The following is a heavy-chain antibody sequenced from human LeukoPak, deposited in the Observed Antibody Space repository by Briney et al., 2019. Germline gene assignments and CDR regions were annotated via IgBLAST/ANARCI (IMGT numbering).Heavy chain of an antibody. J-gene: IGHJ4*02. CDR2: ISGSGEST. CDR3: AREHWDFDY. CDR1: GFTFSSYA. D-gene: IGHD7-27*01. V-gene: IGHV3-23*01. Sequence: GGSLRLSCAASGFTFSSYAMTWARQAPGKGLEWVSEISGSGESTYYGDSVKGRFTISRDNSKNTLYLQMNSLRAGDTAIYYCAREHWDFDYWGQGTLVTVSS.